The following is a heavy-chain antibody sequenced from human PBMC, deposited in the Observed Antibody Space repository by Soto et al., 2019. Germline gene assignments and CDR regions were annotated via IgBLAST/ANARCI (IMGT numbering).Heavy chain of an antibody. CDR3: ARTGGTVSFDY. J-gene: IGHJ4*02. Sequence: PXDSLSLTGTVSGGSVKTDTYYWSWIRQPPGKGLEWIGYIYNSGATNYNRSLKSRVTISLDTSKTQFSLNLSSVTAADTALYYCARTGGTVSFDYWGQGTLVTVSS. D-gene: IGHD1-1*01. CDR1: GGSVKTDTYY. CDR2: IYNSGAT. V-gene: IGHV4-61*01.